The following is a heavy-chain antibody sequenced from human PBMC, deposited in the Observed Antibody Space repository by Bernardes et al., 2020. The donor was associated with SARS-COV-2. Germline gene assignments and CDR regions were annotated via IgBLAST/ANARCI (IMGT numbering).Heavy chain of an antibody. Sequence: SGPTLVKPTETLTLTCTVSGFSLSNARMGVTWIRQPPGKALEWLPYIFSNDEKSYNTSLKSRLTLSKDTSKSQVVLALTNMDPVDTATYYCARILSCGGSCYLFDKWGQGTLVTVSS. D-gene: IGHD2-15*01. J-gene: IGHJ4*02. CDR2: IFSNDEK. V-gene: IGHV2-26*01. CDR3: ARILSCGGSCYLFDK. CDR1: GFSLSNARMG.